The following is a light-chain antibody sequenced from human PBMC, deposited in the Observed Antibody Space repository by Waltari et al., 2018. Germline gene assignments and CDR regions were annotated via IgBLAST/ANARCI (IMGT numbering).Light chain of an antibody. J-gene: IGKJ1*01. V-gene: IGKV4-1*01. CDR1: QSVLFNFNNKNY. Sequence: DIVMTQSPDSLAVSLGERATINCKSSQSVLFNFNNKNYLGWYQHKPGRPPKPLIYWASTRESGVPDRFSGSRSGTDFNLTISSLQAEDVAVYYCQQYYSLPWAFGQGTKVEIK. CDR2: WAS. CDR3: QQYYSLPWA.